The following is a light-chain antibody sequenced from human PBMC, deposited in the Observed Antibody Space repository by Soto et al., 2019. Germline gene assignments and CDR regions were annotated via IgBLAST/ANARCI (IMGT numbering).Light chain of an antibody. CDR2: EVI. CDR3: SSHADSNNLEVV. CDR1: SSDVGSCKY. J-gene: IGLJ2*01. V-gene: IGLV2-8*01. Sequence: QSALTQPPSASGSPVQSVTISCTGTSSDVGSCKYVSWYQQHPGKAHKLMIYEVIKRPSGVPDRFSGSKSGNTASLTVSGLQAEDEADYSSSSHADSNNLEVVFGGGTKLSVL.